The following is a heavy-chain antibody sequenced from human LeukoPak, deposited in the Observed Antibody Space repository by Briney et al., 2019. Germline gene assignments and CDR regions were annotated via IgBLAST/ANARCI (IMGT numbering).Heavy chain of an antibody. D-gene: IGHD3-22*01. Sequence: GASVKVSCKASGGTFSSYAISWVRQAPGQGLEWMGGIIPIFGTANYAQKFQGRVTITADESTSTAYMELSSLRSEDTAVYYCARARDYYDSSGVPVRGYRGQGTLVTVSS. CDR2: IIPIFGTA. J-gene: IGHJ4*02. V-gene: IGHV1-69*13. CDR3: ARARDYYDSSGVPVRGY. CDR1: GGTFSSYA.